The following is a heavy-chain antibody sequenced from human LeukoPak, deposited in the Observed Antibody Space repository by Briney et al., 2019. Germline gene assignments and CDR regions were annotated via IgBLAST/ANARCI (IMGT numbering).Heavy chain of an antibody. CDR2: INPNSGDT. CDR1: GYIFTDYY. Sequence: ASVKVSCKASGYIFTDYYVYWVRQAPGQGLEWMGWINPNSGDTNYAQKFQGRVTITRNTSISTAYMELSSLRSEDTAVYYCARSSSSWYGYYYMDVWGKGTTVTVSS. D-gene: IGHD6-13*01. J-gene: IGHJ6*03. CDR3: ARSSSSWYGYYYMDV. V-gene: IGHV1-8*03.